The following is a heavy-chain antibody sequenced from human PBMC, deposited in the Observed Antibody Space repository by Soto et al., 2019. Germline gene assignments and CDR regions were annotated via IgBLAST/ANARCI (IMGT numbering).Heavy chain of an antibody. Sequence: QVQLQEWGAGLLKPSETLSLTCDIYDASFSGYYWSWIRQPPGKGLEWIGEINHSGGTNSNASLKSRVTLSLGTSTTQFSLTLTYVTAADTAVYFGARGSFETSPFDYWDPGTLVTVSS. CDR2: INHSGGT. CDR1: DASFSGYY. CDR3: ARGSFETSPFDY. J-gene: IGHJ4*02. V-gene: IGHV4-34*01.